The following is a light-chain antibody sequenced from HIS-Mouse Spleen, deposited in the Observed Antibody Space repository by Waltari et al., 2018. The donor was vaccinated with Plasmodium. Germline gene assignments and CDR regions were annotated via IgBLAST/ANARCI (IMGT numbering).Light chain of an antibody. CDR1: QSVSSN. Sequence: EIVMTQSPATLSVSPGERATLSCSASQSVSSNLAWYQQKPGQAPRLLIYGASTRATGIPARFSGSGSGTEFTLTISSLQSEDFAVYYCQQYKNWSFTFGPGTKVDIK. V-gene: IGKV3-15*01. CDR2: GAS. CDR3: QQYKNWSFT. J-gene: IGKJ3*01.